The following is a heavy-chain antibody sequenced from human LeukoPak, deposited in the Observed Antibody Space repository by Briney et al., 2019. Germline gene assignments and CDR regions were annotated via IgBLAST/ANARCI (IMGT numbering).Heavy chain of an antibody. Sequence: GGSLRLSCAASGFTFSSYSMNWVRQAPGKGLEWVSYISTSSSTIYYADSVKGRFTISRDNAKNSLYLQMNSLRAEDAAVYYRARGGGYYPNYYYYGMDVWGQGTTVTVSS. V-gene: IGHV3-48*01. J-gene: IGHJ6*02. D-gene: IGHD2-21*01. CDR3: ARGGGYYPNYYYYGMDV. CDR1: GFTFSSYS. CDR2: ISTSSSTI.